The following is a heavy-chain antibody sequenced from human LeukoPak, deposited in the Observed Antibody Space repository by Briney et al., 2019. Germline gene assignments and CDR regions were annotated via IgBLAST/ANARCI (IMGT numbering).Heavy chain of an antibody. V-gene: IGHV4-59*01. CDR2: IYYSGST. J-gene: IGHJ5*02. Sequence: SETLSLTCTVSGGSISGYYWSWIRQPPGKGLEWIGNIYYSGSTNYNPSLKSRVTISLDTSKNQFSLKLSSVTAADTAVYYCARVEYSSSWDNWFDPWGQGTLVTVSS. D-gene: IGHD6-13*01. CDR3: ARVEYSSSWDNWFDP. CDR1: GGSISGYY.